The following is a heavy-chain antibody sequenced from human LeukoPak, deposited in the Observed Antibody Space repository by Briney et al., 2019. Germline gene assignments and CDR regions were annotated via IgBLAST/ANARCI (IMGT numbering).Heavy chain of an antibody. V-gene: IGHV1-24*01. D-gene: IGHD3-3*01. CDR1: GYTLTELS. CDR3: AREAITIFGVVRTQTTTSPHRFDP. Sequence: ASVKVSCKVSGYTLTELSMHWVRQAPGKGLEWMGGFDPEDGEIIYAQKFQGRATMTEDTSTDTAYMELSSLRSEDTAVYYCAREAITIFGVVRTQTTTSPHRFDPWGQGTLVTVSS. J-gene: IGHJ5*02. CDR2: FDPEDGEI.